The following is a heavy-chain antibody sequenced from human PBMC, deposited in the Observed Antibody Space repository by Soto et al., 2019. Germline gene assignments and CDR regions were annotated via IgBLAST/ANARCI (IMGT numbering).Heavy chain of an antibody. D-gene: IGHD1-26*01. CDR3: ARAMSSGSYFDY. CDR2: VYSDGSST. V-gene: IGHV3-74*01. Sequence: GGSLRLSCAASGFTFSSYWMHWVRQVSGKGLVWVSRVYSDGSSTSYADSVKGRFTISRDNAKNTLYLQMNSLRAEDTAVYYCARAMSSGSYFDYWGQGTLVTVS. J-gene: IGHJ4*02. CDR1: GFTFSSYW.